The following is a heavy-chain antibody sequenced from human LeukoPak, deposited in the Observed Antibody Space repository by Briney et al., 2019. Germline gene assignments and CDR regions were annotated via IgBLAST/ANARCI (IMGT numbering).Heavy chain of an antibody. CDR3: ARGVSTTGYGYYYYYMDV. Sequence: SQTLSLTCAISGDSVSSNSAAWNWIRQSPSRGLEWLGRTYYRSKWYNDYAVSVKSRITINPDTSKNQFSLQLNSVTPEDTAVYYCARGVSTTGYGYYYYYMDVWGKGTTVTVSS. D-gene: IGHD3-9*01. J-gene: IGHJ6*03. V-gene: IGHV6-1*01. CDR1: GDSVSSNSAA. CDR2: TYYRSKWYN.